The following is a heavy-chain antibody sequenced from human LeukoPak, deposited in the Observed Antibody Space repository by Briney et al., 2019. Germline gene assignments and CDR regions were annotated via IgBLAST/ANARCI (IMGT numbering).Heavy chain of an antibody. CDR3: ARRRTSIATAATRYFDY. CDR2: IYYSGST. J-gene: IGHJ4*02. CDR1: GGSISSYY. Sequence: SETLSLTCTVSGGSISSYYWGWIRQPPGKGLEWIGSIYYSGSTYYNPSLKSRVTISVDTSKNRFSLKLSSVTAADTAVYYCARRRTSIATAATRYFDYWGQGTLVTVSS. D-gene: IGHD6-13*01. V-gene: IGHV4-39*07.